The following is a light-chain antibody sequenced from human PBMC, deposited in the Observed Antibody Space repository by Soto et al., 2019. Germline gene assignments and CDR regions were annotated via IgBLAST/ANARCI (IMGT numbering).Light chain of an antibody. Sequence: QSVLTQPPSVSGAPGQRVTISCTGSSSNIGAGYHVHWYQQLPGAAPKLLIFGDSNRPSGGPDRFSGSKSGTSASLAITGLQADDEADYYCQSSDSRLSGSDVFGTGTKLTVL. J-gene: IGLJ1*01. CDR2: GDS. V-gene: IGLV1-40*01. CDR3: QSSDSRLSGSDV. CDR1: SSNIGAGYH.